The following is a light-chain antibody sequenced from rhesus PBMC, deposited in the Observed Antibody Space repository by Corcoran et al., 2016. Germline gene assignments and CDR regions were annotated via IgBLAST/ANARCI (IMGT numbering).Light chain of an antibody. J-gene: IGKJ2*01. V-gene: IGKV1-32*03. CDR2: YAN. CDR3: QQGYSTPYS. CDR1: QGISSY. Sequence: DIQMSQSPSSLSASVGDRVTITCRASQGISSYLHWYQQKPGKAPKLLIDYANSLASGVPSMFSGSGSGTDYTLTIRSLQPEDFATYYCQQGYSTPYSFGQGTKVEIK.